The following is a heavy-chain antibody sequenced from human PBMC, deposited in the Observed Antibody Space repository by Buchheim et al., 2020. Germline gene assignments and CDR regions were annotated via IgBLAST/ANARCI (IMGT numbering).Heavy chain of an antibody. D-gene: IGHD1-26*01. V-gene: IGHV1-46*01. J-gene: IGHJ4*02. Sequence: QVQLVQSGAEVKEPGASVKVSCKASGYTFTSYYMHWVRQAPGQGLEWMGVINPSAGSTTYAHKFQGRLTMTRDTSPTTVYLEVGSLRVEDTAVYCCARAASSGRRFDYWGQGT. CDR3: ARAASSGRRFDY. CDR1: GYTFTSYY. CDR2: INPSAGST.